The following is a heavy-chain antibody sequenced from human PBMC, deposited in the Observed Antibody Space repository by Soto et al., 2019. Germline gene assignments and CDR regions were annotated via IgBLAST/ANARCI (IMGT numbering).Heavy chain of an antibody. V-gene: IGHV3-48*02. CDR1: GFTFSTYS. CDR2: ITTSSRPI. J-gene: IGHJ3*01. Sequence: EVQLVESGGGLVQPGGSLRLSCAASGFTFSTYSMNWVRQAPGKGLEWVSYITTSSRPIYYADSVKGRFTISRDNAKNSLYLQMNSLREEDTVVYYCGRDMDGVSTGLSDAFDVWGQGTMVPVSS. D-gene: IGHD3-9*01. CDR3: GRDMDGVSTGLSDAFDV.